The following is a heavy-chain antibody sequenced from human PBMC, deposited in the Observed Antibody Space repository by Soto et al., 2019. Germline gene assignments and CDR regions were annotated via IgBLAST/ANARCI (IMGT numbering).Heavy chain of an antibody. V-gene: IGHV3-21*02. Sequence: QLVESGGGLVKPGGSLRLSCVASGFPFSSFSLNWIRQAPGKGLEWVSSIGRVSTYIYYADSVRGRFTVSRDNAKNSVYLQMNGLTAEDSGIYYCARVTAGSGIYQIDLWGQGTLVTVSS. CDR1: GFPFSSFS. D-gene: IGHD3-10*01. J-gene: IGHJ4*02. CDR3: ARVTAGSGIYQIDL. CDR2: IGRVSTYI.